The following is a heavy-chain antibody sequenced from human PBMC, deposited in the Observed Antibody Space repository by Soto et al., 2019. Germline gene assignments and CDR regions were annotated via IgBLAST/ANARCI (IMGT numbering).Heavy chain of an antibody. V-gene: IGHV3-9*01. CDR2: ISWNSGSI. D-gene: IGHD3-10*01. J-gene: IGHJ6*03. CDR1: GFTFDDYA. Sequence: GGSLRLSCAASGFTFDDYAMHWVRQAPGKGLEWVSGISWNSGSIGYADSVKGRFTISRDNAKNSLYLQMNSLRAEDTALYYCAKDIYRVGFGELLAPTTNYYYYYMDVWGKGTTVTVSS. CDR3: AKDIYRVGFGELLAPTTNYYYYYMDV.